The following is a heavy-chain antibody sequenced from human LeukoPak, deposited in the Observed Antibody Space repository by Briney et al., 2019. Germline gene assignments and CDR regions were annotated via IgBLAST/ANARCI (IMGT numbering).Heavy chain of an antibody. J-gene: IGHJ4*02. Sequence: GGSLRLSCAASGFTFNNFGIHWIRQAPGEGLEWVSSISSSTSYIYYADSVKGRFTISKDNAKNSLYLQMNSLRAEDTAVYYCARAGGSTVSHSDYWGQGTLVTVSS. CDR3: ARAGGSTVSHSDY. V-gene: IGHV3-21*01. D-gene: IGHD4-17*01. CDR1: GFTFNNFG. CDR2: ISSSTSYI.